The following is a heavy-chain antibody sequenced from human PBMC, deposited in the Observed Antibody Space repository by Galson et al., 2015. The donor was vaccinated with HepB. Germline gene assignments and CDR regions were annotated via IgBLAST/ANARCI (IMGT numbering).Heavy chain of an antibody. CDR3: ATERSTSGSYYFDN. V-gene: IGHV3-66*02. J-gene: IGHJ4*02. D-gene: IGHD1-26*01. CDR2: FYSGGST. Sequence: SLRLSCAASGFTVRTNSMSWVRQAPGKGLEWVSVFYSGGSTYYADSVKGRSTISRVDSKNTLYLHMNSLRPEDTAVYYCATERSTSGSYYFDNWGQGTLVTVSS. CDR1: GFTVRTNS.